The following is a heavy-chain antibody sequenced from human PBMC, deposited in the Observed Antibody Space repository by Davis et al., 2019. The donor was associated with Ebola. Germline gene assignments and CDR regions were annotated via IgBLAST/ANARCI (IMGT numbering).Heavy chain of an antibody. J-gene: IGHJ4*02. CDR1: GFTFSSYG. CDR2: ISGSGGST. Sequence: PGGSLRLSCAASGFTFSSYGMHWVRQAPGKGLEWVSAISGSGGSTYYADSVKGRFTISRDNSKNTLYLQMNSLRAEDTAVYYCAKSTYYYDSSGWAYWGQGTLVTVSS. CDR3: AKSTYYYDSSGWAY. D-gene: IGHD3-22*01. V-gene: IGHV3-23*01.